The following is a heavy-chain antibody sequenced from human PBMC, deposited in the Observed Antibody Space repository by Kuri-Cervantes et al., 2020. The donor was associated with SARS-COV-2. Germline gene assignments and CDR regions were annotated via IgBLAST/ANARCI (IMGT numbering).Heavy chain of an antibody. J-gene: IGHJ6*03. V-gene: IGHV4-39*01. D-gene: IGHD3-3*01. CDR1: GGSISSSSYY. Sequence: SETLSLTCTVSGGSISSSSYYWGWIRQPPGKGLEWIGSIYYSGSTYYNPSLKSRVTISVDTSKNQFSLKLSSVTAADTAVYYCRYSGWSGPYYCYMDVWGKGTTVTVSS. CDR2: IYYSGST. CDR3: RYSGWSGPYYCYMDV.